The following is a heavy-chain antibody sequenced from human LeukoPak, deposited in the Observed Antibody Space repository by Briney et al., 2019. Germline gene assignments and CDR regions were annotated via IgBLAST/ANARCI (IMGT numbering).Heavy chain of an antibody. Sequence: PSETLSLTCTVSGGSISSYYWSWIRQPPGRGLEWVSVISGSGGSPDYTDSVKGRFTISRDNSKNTLYLQMNSLRSEDTAVYYCAIIPWERQTAIMANLDYWGQGTLVNVSS. CDR1: GGSISSYY. CDR2: ISGSGGSP. CDR3: AIIPWERQTAIMANLDY. D-gene: IGHD1-1*01. V-gene: IGHV3-23*01. J-gene: IGHJ4*02.